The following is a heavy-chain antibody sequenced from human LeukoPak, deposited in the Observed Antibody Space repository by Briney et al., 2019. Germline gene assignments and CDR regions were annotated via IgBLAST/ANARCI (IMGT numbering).Heavy chain of an antibody. Sequence: SETLSLTCTVSGGSISSYYWSWIRQPPGKGLEWSGYIYYSGSTNYNPSLKSRVTISVDTSKNQFSLKLSSVTAADTAVYYCARGGYNWNAVGPWGQGTLVTVSS. CDR1: GGSISSYY. J-gene: IGHJ5*02. D-gene: IGHD1-20*01. CDR2: IYYSGST. CDR3: ARGGYNWNAVGP. V-gene: IGHV4-59*01.